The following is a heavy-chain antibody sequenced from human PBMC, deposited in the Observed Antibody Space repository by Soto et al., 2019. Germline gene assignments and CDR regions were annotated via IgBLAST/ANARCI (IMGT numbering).Heavy chain of an antibody. CDR2: IYYSGST. D-gene: IGHD3-22*01. Sequence: SETLSLTCTVSCGSISSGGYYWSWIRQHPGKGLEWIGYIYYSGSTYYNPSLKSRVTISVDTSKNQFSLKLSSVTAADTAVYYCARAQAITMIVVAPSAFDIWGQGTMVTV. CDR1: CGSISSGGYY. V-gene: IGHV4-31*03. CDR3: ARAQAITMIVVAPSAFDI. J-gene: IGHJ3*02.